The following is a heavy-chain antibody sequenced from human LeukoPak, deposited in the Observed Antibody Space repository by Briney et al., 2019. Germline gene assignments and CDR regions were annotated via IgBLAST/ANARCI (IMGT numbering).Heavy chain of an antibody. J-gene: IGHJ6*02. CDR1: GYTFTSYG. V-gene: IGHV1-18*01. Sequence: GASVKVSRKASGYTFTSYGISWVRQAPGQGLEWMGWISAYNGNTNYAQKLQGRVTMTTDTSTSTAYMELRSLRSDDTAVYYCALGLVPHYYYYYGMDVWGQGTTVTVSS. CDR2: ISAYNGNT. CDR3: ALGLVPHYYYYYGMDV. D-gene: IGHD6-19*01.